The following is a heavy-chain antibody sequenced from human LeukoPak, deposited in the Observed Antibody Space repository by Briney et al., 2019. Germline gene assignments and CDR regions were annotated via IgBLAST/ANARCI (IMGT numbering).Heavy chain of an antibody. D-gene: IGHD2-21*02. V-gene: IGHV4-4*07. J-gene: IGHJ3*02. Sequence: PSETLSLTCTVSGGSISSYFWNWIRQPAGRGLEWIGRIYTSGSTNYNPSLKSRVTMSVDTSKNQFSLKLSSVTAADTAVYYCASLGGDWGAFDIWGQGTMVTVSS. CDR1: GGSISSYF. CDR2: IYTSGST. CDR3: ASLGGDWGAFDI.